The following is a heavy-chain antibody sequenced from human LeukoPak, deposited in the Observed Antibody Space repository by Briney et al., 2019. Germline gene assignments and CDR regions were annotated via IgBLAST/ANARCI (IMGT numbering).Heavy chain of an antibody. D-gene: IGHD1-26*01. Sequence: GGSLRLSCAAPGFTFSSYGMHWVRQAPGKGLERVAVISYDGSNKYYADSVKGRFTISRGNSKNTLYLQMNSLRAEDTAVYYCAKDLIVGATTYYYYGMDVWGQGTTVTVSS. V-gene: IGHV3-30*18. CDR3: AKDLIVGATTYYYYGMDV. J-gene: IGHJ6*02. CDR1: GFTFSSYG. CDR2: ISYDGSNK.